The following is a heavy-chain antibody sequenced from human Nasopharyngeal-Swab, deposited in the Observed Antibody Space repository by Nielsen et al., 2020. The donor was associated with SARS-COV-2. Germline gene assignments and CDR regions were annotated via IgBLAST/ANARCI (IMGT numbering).Heavy chain of an antibody. CDR3: ARDKGGNSPPYYFDY. CDR2: IYSGGST. D-gene: IGHD4-23*01. J-gene: IGHJ4*02. V-gene: IGHV3-53*01. Sequence: VRQAPGKGLEWVSVIYSGGSTYYADSVKGRFTTSRDNSKNTLYLQMNSLRAEDTAVYYCARDKGGNSPPYYFDYWGQGTLVTVSS.